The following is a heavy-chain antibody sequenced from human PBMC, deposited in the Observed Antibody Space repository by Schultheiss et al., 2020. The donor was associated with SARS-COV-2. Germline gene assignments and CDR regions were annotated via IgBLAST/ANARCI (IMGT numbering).Heavy chain of an antibody. D-gene: IGHD3-10*01. Sequence: SETLSLTCTVSGGFISSYYWSWIRQPPGKGLEWIGYIYNSGSTKYNPSLKSRVTISVDTSKNQFSLKLSSVTAADTAVYYCAREDERFGHDYWGQGTLVTVSS. CDR3: AREDERFGHDY. J-gene: IGHJ4*02. CDR1: GGFISSYY. CDR2: IYNSGST. V-gene: IGHV4-59*01.